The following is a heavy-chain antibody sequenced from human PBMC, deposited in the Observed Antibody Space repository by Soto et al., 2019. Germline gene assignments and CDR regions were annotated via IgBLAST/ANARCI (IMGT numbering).Heavy chain of an antibody. CDR3: ARDHIVVVVAVDYYYGMDV. V-gene: IGHV3-7*04. Sequence: GESLKISCAASGFTFSSYWMSWVRQAPGKGLEWVANIKQDGSEKYYVDSVKGRFTISRDNAKNSLYLQMNSLRAEDTAVYYCARDHIVVVVAVDYYYGMDVWGQGTTVTVSS. CDR2: IKQDGSEK. D-gene: IGHD2-15*01. J-gene: IGHJ6*02. CDR1: GFTFSSYW.